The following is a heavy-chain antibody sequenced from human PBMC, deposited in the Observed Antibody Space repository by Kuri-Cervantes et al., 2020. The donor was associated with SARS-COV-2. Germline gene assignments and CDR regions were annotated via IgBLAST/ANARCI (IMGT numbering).Heavy chain of an antibody. CDR2: IGTAGDP. D-gene: IGHD6-19*01. CDR1: GFTFSSYD. Sequence: GESLKISCAASGFTFSSYDMHWVRQATGKGLEWVSAIGTAGDPYYPGSVKGRFTISRENAKNSLYLQMNSLRAGDTAVYYCARGNSGWYEWAFDYWGQGTLVTVSS. CDR3: ARGNSGWYEWAFDY. J-gene: IGHJ4*02. V-gene: IGHV3-13*05.